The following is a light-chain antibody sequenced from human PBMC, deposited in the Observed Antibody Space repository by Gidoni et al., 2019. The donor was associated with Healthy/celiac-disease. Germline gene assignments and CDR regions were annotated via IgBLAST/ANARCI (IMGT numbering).Light chain of an antibody. V-gene: IGKV1-27*01. J-gene: IGKJ5*01. Sequence: DLHLTQSPSSLSASVGDRVTIPCRASQCISNYLAWYQQKPGKVPKLLIYAASTLQSGVTPRFSGSGSGTEFTLTISSLQPEDVATYYCQKYNSAPLTFGQGTRLEIK. CDR2: AAS. CDR1: QCISNY. CDR3: QKYNSAPLT.